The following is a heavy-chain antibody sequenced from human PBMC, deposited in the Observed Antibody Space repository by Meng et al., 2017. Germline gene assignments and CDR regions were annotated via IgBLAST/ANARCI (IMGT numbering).Heavy chain of an antibody. V-gene: IGHV3-30*04. Sequence: GESLKISCAASGFTFSSYAMHWVRQAPGKWLEWVAVISYDGSNKYYADSVKGRFTISSDNSKNTLYLQMNSLRAEDTAVYYCARPYYDYVWGSYPGNWFDPWGQGTLVTVSS. J-gene: IGHJ5*02. CDR3: ARPYYDYVWGSYPGNWFDP. D-gene: IGHD3-16*02. CDR2: ISYDGSNK. CDR1: GFTFSSYA.